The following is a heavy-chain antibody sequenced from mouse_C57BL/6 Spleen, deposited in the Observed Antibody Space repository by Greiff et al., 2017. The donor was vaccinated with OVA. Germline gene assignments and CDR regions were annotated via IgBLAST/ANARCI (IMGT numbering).Heavy chain of an antibody. D-gene: IGHD1-1*02. CDR2: ISDGGSYT. Sequence: DVMLVESGGGLVKPGGSLKLSCAASGFTFSSYAMSWVRQTPEKRLEWVATISDGGSYTYYPDNVKGRFTISRDNAKNNLYLQMSHLKSEDTAMYYCARELFFYAMDYWGQGTSVTVSS. V-gene: IGHV5-4*03. J-gene: IGHJ4*01. CDR1: GFTFSSYA. CDR3: ARELFFYAMDY.